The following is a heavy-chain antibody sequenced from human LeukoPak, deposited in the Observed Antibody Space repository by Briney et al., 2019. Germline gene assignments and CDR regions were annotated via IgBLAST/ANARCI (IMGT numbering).Heavy chain of an antibody. CDR1: GFTFSSYA. CDR3: AKDAGRGGWRFDY. J-gene: IGHJ4*02. CDR2: ISYDGSNK. D-gene: IGHD6-19*01. Sequence: GGSLRLSCAASGFTFSSYAMHWVRQAPGKGLEWVAVISYDGSNKYYADSVKGRFTISRDNSKKSLYLQMNSLRTEDTALYYCAKDAGRGGWRFDYWGQGTLVTVSS. V-gene: IGHV3-30-3*01.